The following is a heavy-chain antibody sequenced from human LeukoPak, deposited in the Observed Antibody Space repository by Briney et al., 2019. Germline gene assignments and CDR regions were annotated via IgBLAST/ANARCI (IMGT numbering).Heavy chain of an antibody. D-gene: IGHD2-15*01. J-gene: IGHJ4*02. V-gene: IGHV4-30-2*05. Sequence: SETLSLTCAVSGGSISSGGYSWSWIRQPPGKGLEWIGYIYHSGSTYYNPSLKSRVTISVDTSKNQFSLKLSSVTAADTAVYYCARSRDWCSGGSCLIDYWGQGTLVTVSS. CDR2: IYHSGST. CDR3: ARSRDWCSGGSCLIDY. CDR1: GGSISSGGYS.